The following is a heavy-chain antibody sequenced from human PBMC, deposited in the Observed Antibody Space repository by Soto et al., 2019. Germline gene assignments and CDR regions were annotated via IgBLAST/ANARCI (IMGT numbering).Heavy chain of an antibody. CDR2: IDPSDSQT. Sequence: GESLKISCKGSGYSFAGYWITWVRQKPGKGLEWMGRIDPSDSQTYYSPSFRGHVTISVTKSISTAYLQWSSLKASDTAMYYCARLDTAIAYYYGMDVWGQGTTVTVSS. D-gene: IGHD5-18*01. CDR1: GYSFAGYW. V-gene: IGHV5-10-1*01. CDR3: ARLDTAIAYYYGMDV. J-gene: IGHJ6*02.